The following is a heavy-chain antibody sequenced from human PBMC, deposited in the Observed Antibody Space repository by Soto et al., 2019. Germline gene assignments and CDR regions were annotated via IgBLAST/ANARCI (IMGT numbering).Heavy chain of an antibody. Sequence: SETLSLTCAVYGGSSGCYYWSWIRQPPGKGLEWIGEIHHSRTTNYNPSLKSRVTISVDTSKNQFSLKLISVHAADTAVDYCATQSHPPTLMVRGILCRGKFDSWGQGTLVTVSS. CDR3: ATQSHPPTLMVRGILCRGKFDS. D-gene: IGHD3-10*01. CDR1: GGSSGCYY. CDR2: IHHSRTT. V-gene: IGHV4-34*01. J-gene: IGHJ5*01.